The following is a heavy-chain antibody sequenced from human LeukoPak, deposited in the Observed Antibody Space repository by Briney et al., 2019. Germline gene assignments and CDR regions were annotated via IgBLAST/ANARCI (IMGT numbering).Heavy chain of an antibody. D-gene: IGHD6-19*01. V-gene: IGHV3-33*01. J-gene: IGHJ4*02. Sequence: GGSLRLSCAASGFTFSSYGMHWVRQAPGKRLEWVAVIWYDGSNKYYADSVKGRFTISRDNSKNTLYLQMNSLRAEDTAVYYCARSPVAGFDYWGQGTLVTV. CDR1: GFTFSSYG. CDR3: ARSPVAGFDY. CDR2: IWYDGSNK.